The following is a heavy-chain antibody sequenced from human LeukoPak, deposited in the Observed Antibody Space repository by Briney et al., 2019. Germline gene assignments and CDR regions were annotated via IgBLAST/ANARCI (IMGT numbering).Heavy chain of an antibody. J-gene: IGHJ5*02. V-gene: IGHV1-2*02. CDR3: ARGRKPFSGTAIYSGNWFDP. CDR2: INPNSGGT. CDR1: GYTFTGYY. Sequence: ASVKVSCKASGYTFTGYYMHWVRQAPGQGLEWMGWINPNSGGTNYAQKFQGGVTMTRDTSISTAYMELSRLRSDDTAVYYCARGRKPFSGTAIYSGNWFDPWGQGTLVTVSS. D-gene: IGHD3-10*02.